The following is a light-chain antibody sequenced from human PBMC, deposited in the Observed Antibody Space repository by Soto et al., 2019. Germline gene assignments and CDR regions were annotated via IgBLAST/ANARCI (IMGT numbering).Light chain of an antibody. CDR2: VNS. V-gene: IGLV1-40*01. CDR3: QSDDSSLSGVV. Sequence: QSVLTQPPSVSGAPGQRVTISCTGSSSNIGAGYDVHWFQQLPGTAPKLLIYVNSNRPSWVPDRFSGSKSGTSATLAITGLQAEDEADYYCQSDDSSLSGVVFGGWPKLTVL. J-gene: IGLJ2*01. CDR1: SSNIGAGYD.